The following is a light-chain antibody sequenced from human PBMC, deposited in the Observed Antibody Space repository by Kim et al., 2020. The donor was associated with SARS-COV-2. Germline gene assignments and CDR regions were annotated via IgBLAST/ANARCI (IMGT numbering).Light chain of an antibody. CDR3: CSFAAP. CDR2: DVT. V-gene: IGLV2-11*03. Sequence: GSPGQSVTISCTATTSDVGSYNYVSWYQQHPGRATKLIIYDVTKRTSGVPDRFSGSKSGNTASLTVSGLQAEDEADYYCCSFAAPFGGGTQLTVL. CDR1: TSDVGSYNY. J-gene: IGLJ2*01.